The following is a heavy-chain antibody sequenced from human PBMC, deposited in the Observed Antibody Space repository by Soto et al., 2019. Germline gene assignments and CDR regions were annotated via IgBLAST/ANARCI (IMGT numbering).Heavy chain of an antibody. V-gene: IGHV1-69*13. Sequence: ASVKVSCKASGGTFSSYAISWVRQAPGQGLEWMGGIIPIFGTANYAQKFQGRVTITADESTSTAYMELSSLRSEDTAVYYCARAPFGYGGNSGFDYWGQGTLVTVCS. CDR3: ARAPFGYGGNSGFDY. J-gene: IGHJ4*02. CDR1: GGTFSSYA. D-gene: IGHD4-17*01. CDR2: IIPIFGTA.